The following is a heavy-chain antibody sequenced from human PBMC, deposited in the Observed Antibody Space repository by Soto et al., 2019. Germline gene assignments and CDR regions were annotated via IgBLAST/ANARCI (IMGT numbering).Heavy chain of an antibody. CDR1: GFTFSSYA. Sequence: PGGSLRLSCAASGFTFSSYAMSWVRQAPGKGLEWVSAISGSGGSTYYADSVKGRFTISRDNSKNTLYLQMNSLRAEDTAVYYCAPSQSSGYYTYFDYWGQGTLVTVSS. J-gene: IGHJ4*02. V-gene: IGHV3-23*01. D-gene: IGHD3-22*01. CDR3: APSQSSGYYTYFDY. CDR2: ISGSGGST.